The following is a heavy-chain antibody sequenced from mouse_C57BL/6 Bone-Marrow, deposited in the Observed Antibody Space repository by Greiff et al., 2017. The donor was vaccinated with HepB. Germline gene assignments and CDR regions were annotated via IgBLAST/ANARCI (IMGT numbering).Heavy chain of an antibody. D-gene: IGHD1-1*01. CDR3: ARSFVLLPLVFV. CDR1: GYTFTSYW. Sequence: QVQLQQPGTELVKPGASVKLSCKASGYTFTSYWMHWVKQRPGQGLEWIGNVNPSNGGTNYNEKFKSKATLTVDKSSSTAYMQLSSLTSEDSAVYYCARSFVLLPLVFVWGTGTTVTVSS. CDR2: VNPSNGGT. V-gene: IGHV1-53*01. J-gene: IGHJ1*03.